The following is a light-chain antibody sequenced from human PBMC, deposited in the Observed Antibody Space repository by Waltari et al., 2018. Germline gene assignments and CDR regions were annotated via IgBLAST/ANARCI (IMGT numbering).Light chain of an antibody. CDR2: ENS. Sequence: QSALTQPASVSGSPGQSITISCTGTTSDVGNYNLSPWYQQVPGRAPKLMIYENSRRPSDISHRFSGSKSGNTASLTISGLQAEDEADYYCCSFASSRTWVFGGGTKLTVL. J-gene: IGLJ3*02. V-gene: IGLV2-23*01. CDR1: TSDVGNYNL. CDR3: CSFASSRTWV.